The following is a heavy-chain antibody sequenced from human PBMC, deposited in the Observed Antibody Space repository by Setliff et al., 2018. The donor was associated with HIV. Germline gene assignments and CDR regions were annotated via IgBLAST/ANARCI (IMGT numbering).Heavy chain of an antibody. V-gene: IGHV1-2*02. CDR1: GYTFTAYY. D-gene: IGHD6-19*01. J-gene: IGHJ3*01. Sequence: ASVKVSCKSSGYTFTAYYIHWVRQARGQGLEWMGWINPDSGATKYAEKFEGRVSLTRDTSINTVYMELRSLRSDDTAVYYCARVPYRSAWFSWGHDAFDVWGQGTMVTVSS. CDR3: ARVPYRSAWFSWGHDAFDV. CDR2: INPDSGAT.